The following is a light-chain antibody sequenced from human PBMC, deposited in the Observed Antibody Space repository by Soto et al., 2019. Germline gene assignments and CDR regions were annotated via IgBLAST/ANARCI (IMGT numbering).Light chain of an antibody. V-gene: IGKV1-39*01. J-gene: IGKJ2*01. Sequence: DIQMTQSPSSLSASIGDRVSITCRASQSISSYLSWYQQKPGIAPKLLIYAASSLQSGVPSRFSGSGYGTDFTLTISTLQPEDFATYYCQQGYSTPDTFGQGTKLEIK. CDR3: QQGYSTPDT. CDR1: QSISSY. CDR2: AAS.